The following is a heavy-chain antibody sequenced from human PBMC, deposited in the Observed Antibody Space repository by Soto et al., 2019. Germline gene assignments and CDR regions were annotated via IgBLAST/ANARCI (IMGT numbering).Heavy chain of an antibody. CDR1: GGSFSSFY. CDR3: ARGRESGATFYQYYSMDV. CDR2: INHHGRT. D-gene: IGHD3-10*01. V-gene: IGHV4-34*01. J-gene: IGHJ6*02. Sequence: SETLSLTCAVYGGSFSSFYWSWIRQPPGKGLDWVGEINHHGRTNYNPSLKSRVTISIDTSKNQFSLKMSSLTAADTAVYYCARGRESGATFYQYYSMDVWGQGTTVTVSS.